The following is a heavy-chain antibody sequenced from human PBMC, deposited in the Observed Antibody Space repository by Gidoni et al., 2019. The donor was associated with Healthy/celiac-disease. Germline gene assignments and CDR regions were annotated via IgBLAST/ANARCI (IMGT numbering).Heavy chain of an antibody. CDR2: IIPIFGTA. Sequence: QVQLVQSGAEVKKPGSSVKVSCKASGGTFSSFAISWVRQAPGQGLEWMGGIIPIFGTANYAQKFQGRVTITADESTSTAYMELSSLRSEDTAVYYCARDPGTTGTTGDYYGMDVWGQGTTVTVSS. CDR3: ARDPGTTGTTGDYYGMDV. CDR1: GGTFSSFA. V-gene: IGHV1-69*01. D-gene: IGHD1-1*01. J-gene: IGHJ6*02.